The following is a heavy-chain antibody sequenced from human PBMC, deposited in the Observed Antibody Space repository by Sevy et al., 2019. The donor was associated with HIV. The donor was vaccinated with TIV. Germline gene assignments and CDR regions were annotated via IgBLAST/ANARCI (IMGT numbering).Heavy chain of an antibody. CDR3: ARGGQRFDY. CDR2: IKQDGRER. J-gene: IGHJ4*02. V-gene: IGHV3-7*01. Sequence: GGSLRLSCAASGFTFSSYWMSWVRQAPGKGREWVANIKQDGRERYYLDSVKGRFTISRDNAKNSLYLQMDSLRAEDTAVYYCARGGQRFDYWGQGTLVTVSS. D-gene: IGHD6-25*01. CDR1: GFTFSSYW.